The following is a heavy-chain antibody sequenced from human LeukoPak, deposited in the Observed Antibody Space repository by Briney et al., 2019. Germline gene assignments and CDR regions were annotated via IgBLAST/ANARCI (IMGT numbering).Heavy chain of an antibody. CDR2: IYYSGST. D-gene: IGHD2-2*01. CDR1: GGSISSYY. J-gene: IGHJ5*02. CDR3: ASSRYGPRNWFDP. Sequence: PSETLSLTCTVSGGSISSYYWSWIRQPPGKGLKWIGYIYYSGSTNYNPSLKSRVTISVDTSKNQFSLKLSSVTAADTAVYYCASSRYGPRNWFDPWGQGTLVTVSS. V-gene: IGHV4-59*01.